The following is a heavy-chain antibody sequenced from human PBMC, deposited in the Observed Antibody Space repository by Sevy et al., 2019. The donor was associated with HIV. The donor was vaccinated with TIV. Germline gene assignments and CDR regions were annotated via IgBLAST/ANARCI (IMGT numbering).Heavy chain of an antibody. D-gene: IGHD6-19*01. CDR1: GFTFTNYG. CDR2: ISNSGANT. Sequence: GGSLRLSCAASGFTFTNYGMHWVRQAPGKGLEWVSGISNSGANTYYADSVRGRFTVSRDNSQHTVYLQLNSLRAEDTAIYYCAKEWTLLSDWYGEFDYWGQGTLVTVSS. CDR3: AKEWTLLSDWYGEFDY. V-gene: IGHV3-23*01. J-gene: IGHJ4*02.